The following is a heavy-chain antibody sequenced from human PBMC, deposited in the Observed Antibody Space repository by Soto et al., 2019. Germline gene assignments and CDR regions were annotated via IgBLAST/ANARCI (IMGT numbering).Heavy chain of an antibody. CDR2: IRSKAYGGTT. Sequence: GGSLRLSCTASGFTFGDYAMSWVRQAPGKGLEWVGFIRSKAYGGTTEYAASVKGRFTISRDDSKSIAYLQMNSLKTEDTAVYYCTRVKTLDIVLMVYASFDYWGQGTLVTVSS. D-gene: IGHD2-8*01. J-gene: IGHJ4*02. CDR3: TRVKTLDIVLMVYASFDY. V-gene: IGHV3-49*04. CDR1: GFTFGDYA.